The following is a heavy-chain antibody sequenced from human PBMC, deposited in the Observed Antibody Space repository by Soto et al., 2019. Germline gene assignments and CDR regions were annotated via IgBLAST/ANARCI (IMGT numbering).Heavy chain of an antibody. CDR1: GGSISSGGYS. CDR3: ARDVHKAPPYGSGQGDAFDI. Sequence: SETLSLTCAVSGGSISSGGYSWSWIRQPPGKGLEWIGYIYHSGGTYYNPSLKSRVTISVDRSKNQFSLKLSSVTAADTAVYYCARDVHKAPPYGSGQGDAFDIWGQGTMVTVSS. CDR2: IYHSGGT. D-gene: IGHD3-10*01. J-gene: IGHJ3*02. V-gene: IGHV4-30-2*01.